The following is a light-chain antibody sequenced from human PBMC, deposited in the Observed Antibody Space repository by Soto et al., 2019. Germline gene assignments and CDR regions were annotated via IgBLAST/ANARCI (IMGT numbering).Light chain of an antibody. CDR3: SSFTTSSTWV. CDR2: EVS. CDR1: SSDVGKYSY. Sequence: QSALTQPASVSGSLGQSIAISCTGTSSDVGKYSYVSWFQQYPGNAPKLMIYEVSNRPSGVSNRFSGSKSGNTASLTISGLQGEDEADYYCSSFTTSSTWVFGGGTNLTVL. J-gene: IGLJ3*02. V-gene: IGLV2-14*01.